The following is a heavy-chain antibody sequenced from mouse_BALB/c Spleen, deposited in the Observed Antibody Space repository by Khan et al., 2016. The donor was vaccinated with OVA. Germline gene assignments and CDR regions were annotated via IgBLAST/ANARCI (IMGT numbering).Heavy chain of an antibody. V-gene: IGHV3-2*02. D-gene: IGHD3-3*01. Sequence: VQLKESGPGLVKPSQSLSLTCTVTGYSITSDYAWNWIRQFPGNKLEWMGYISYSGSTSYSPSLKSRISITRDTSKNQFFLQLNSVTTKDTATYYCARGRAYWGQGTLVTVSA. CDR1: GYSITSDYA. CDR2: ISYSGST. J-gene: IGHJ3*01. CDR3: ARGRAY.